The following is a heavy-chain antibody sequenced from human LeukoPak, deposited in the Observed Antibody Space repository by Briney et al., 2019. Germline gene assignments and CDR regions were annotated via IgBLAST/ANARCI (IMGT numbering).Heavy chain of an antibody. V-gene: IGHV4-39*01. Sequence: SETLSLTCTVSGGSISSSTYYWGWIRQPPGRGLEWIASVSYTGSITYNPSLKSRVTISVDTSKTQFSLKLSSVTAADTAVYYCARSRKYGAVTTYSWFDPWGRGTLVIVSS. CDR1: GGSISSSTYY. J-gene: IGHJ5*02. CDR3: ARSRKYGAVTTYSWFDP. D-gene: IGHD4-17*01. CDR2: VSYTGSI.